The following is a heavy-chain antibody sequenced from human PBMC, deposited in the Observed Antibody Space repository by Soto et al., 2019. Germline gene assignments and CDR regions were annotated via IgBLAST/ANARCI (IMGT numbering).Heavy chain of an antibody. CDR2: ISAHNGNT. Sequence: QVHLVQSGAEVKKPGASVKVSCQGSGYAFTTYGITWVRQAPGQGLEWMGWISAHNGNTNYAQKLQGRVSVTRDTTTRTASMELRSLRYDDTTVYYCARGRYGDYWGKGALVTVSS. CDR3: ARGRYGDY. CDR1: GYAFTTYG. V-gene: IGHV1-18*01. D-gene: IGHD1-26*01. J-gene: IGHJ4*02.